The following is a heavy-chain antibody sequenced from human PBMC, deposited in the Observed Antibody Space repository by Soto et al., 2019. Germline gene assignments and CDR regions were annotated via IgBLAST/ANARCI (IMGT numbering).Heavy chain of an antibody. J-gene: IGHJ5*02. V-gene: IGHV4-59*08. D-gene: IGHD3-9*01. Sequence: QVQLQESGPGLVKPSETLSLTCTVSGGFISNYYWSWIRQSPGKGLEWIAYIYYSGSTKYNPSLKSRVTISVDTSKNQFSLKMNSVTAADTAVYYCARYDILTGYSDRFDPWGQGILVTVSS. CDR1: GGFISNYY. CDR3: ARYDILTGYSDRFDP. CDR2: IYYSGST.